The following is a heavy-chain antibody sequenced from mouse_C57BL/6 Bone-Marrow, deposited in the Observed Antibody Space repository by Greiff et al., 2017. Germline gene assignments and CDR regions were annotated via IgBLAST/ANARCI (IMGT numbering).Heavy chain of an antibody. J-gene: IGHJ1*03. Sequence: QFQLQQSGPELVKPGASVKLSCKASGYTFTCYDINWVKQRPGQGLEWIGWIYPRDGSTKYNEKFKGKATLSVDKSASTAYMELRSLTSEDSAVYFCARESLILLRCYFDVWGTGTTVTVSS. D-gene: IGHD1-1*01. CDR3: ARESLILLRCYFDV. CDR1: GYTFTCYD. V-gene: IGHV1-85*01. CDR2: IYPRDGST.